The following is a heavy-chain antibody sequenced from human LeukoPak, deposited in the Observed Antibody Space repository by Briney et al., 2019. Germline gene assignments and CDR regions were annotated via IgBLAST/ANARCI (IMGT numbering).Heavy chain of an antibody. Sequence: PGGSLRLSCAASGFTVSGNCMSWVRQAPGKGLECVAAIYSGGDTYYADSVKGRFTVSRDKSKNTVYLQMNSLRAEDTAVYYCARHRPGQAIDYWGQGTLVTVSS. CDR2: IYSGGDT. V-gene: IGHV3-53*01. CDR1: GFTVSGNC. J-gene: IGHJ4*02. CDR3: ARHRPGQAIDY. D-gene: IGHD1-14*01.